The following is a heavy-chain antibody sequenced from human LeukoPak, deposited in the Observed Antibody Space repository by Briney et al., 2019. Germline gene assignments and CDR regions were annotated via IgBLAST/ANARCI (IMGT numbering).Heavy chain of an antibody. CDR3: AKSNGYGLIDY. J-gene: IGHJ4*02. CDR1: GGSISITNW. D-gene: IGHD5-12*01. V-gene: IGHV4-4*02. CDR2: IYNSGTT. Sequence: PSETLSLTCAVSGGSISITNWWTWVRQPPGKGPEWIGEIYNSGTTNYNPSLKSRVTISLDKSKNQFSLTLSYVTAADTAMYYCAKSNGYGLIDYWGQGTLVTVSS.